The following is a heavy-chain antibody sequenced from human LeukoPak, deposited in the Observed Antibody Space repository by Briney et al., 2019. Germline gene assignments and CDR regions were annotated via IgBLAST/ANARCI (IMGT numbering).Heavy chain of an antibody. Sequence: GRSLRLSCAASGFTFSSYGMHWVCQAPGKGLEWVAVISYDGSNKYYADSVKGRFTISRDNSKNTLYLQMNSLRAEDTAVYYCALRGTTAPFDYRGQGTLVTVSS. CDR3: ALRGTTAPFDY. D-gene: IGHD4-17*01. V-gene: IGHV3-30*03. J-gene: IGHJ4*02. CDR1: GFTFSSYG. CDR2: ISYDGSNK.